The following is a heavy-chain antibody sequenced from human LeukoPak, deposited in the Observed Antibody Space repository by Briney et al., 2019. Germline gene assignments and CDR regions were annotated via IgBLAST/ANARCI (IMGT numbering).Heavy chain of an antibody. CDR2: INHSGST. Sequence: SETLSLTCAVYGGAFSGYYWSCIRQPPGKGLEWIGEINHSGSTNYNPSLKSRVTISVDTSKNQFSLKLSSVTAADTAVYYCARGSRQLVMLDYYYYMDVWGKGTTVTISS. CDR3: ARGSRQLVMLDYYYYMDV. CDR1: GGAFSGYY. V-gene: IGHV4-34*01. D-gene: IGHD6-13*01. J-gene: IGHJ6*03.